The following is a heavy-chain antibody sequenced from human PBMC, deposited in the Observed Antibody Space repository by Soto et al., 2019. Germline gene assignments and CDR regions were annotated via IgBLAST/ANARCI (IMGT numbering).Heavy chain of an antibody. Sequence: GGSLRLSCAASGFTFSRFGMHWVRQAPGKGLEWVAVISYGGSNRFYAYSVKGRFTISRDNSKNTLYLKMSSVSPEDTAVYYCAKDLYGMDTNTYYRGMDVWGQGTPVTVSS. J-gene: IGHJ6*02. CDR2: ISYGGSNR. CDR3: AKDLYGMDTNTYYRGMDV. D-gene: IGHD2-8*01. CDR1: GFTFSRFG. V-gene: IGHV3-30*18.